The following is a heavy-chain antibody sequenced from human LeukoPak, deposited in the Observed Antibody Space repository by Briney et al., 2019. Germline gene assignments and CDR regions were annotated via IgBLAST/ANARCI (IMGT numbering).Heavy chain of an antibody. D-gene: IGHD5-24*01. V-gene: IGHV4-34*01. CDR2: IHPTEGG. J-gene: IGHJ4*02. CDR3: ARGTDAYKTGNI. CDR1: GGSFSGYY. Sequence: SETLSLTCAVFGGSFSGYYLTWIRQSPGKGLEWVGVIHPTEGGHYNPSLESRVTMSVDTSKTQFSLRMNSVTAADTAVYFCARGTDAYKTGNIWGQGSLVTVSS.